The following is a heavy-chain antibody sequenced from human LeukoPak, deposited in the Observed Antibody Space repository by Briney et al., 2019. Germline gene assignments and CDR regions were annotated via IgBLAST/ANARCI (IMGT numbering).Heavy chain of an antibody. CDR3: AALYSSGWDAFDI. CDR2: IVVGSGNT. Sequence: GASVKVSCKASGFTFTSSAVQWVRQARGQRLEWIGWIVVGSGNTNYAQKFQERVTITRDTSTSTAYMELSSLRSEDTAVYYCAALYSSGWDAFDIWGQGTMVTVSS. CDR1: GFTFTSSA. J-gene: IGHJ3*02. D-gene: IGHD6-19*01. V-gene: IGHV1-58*01.